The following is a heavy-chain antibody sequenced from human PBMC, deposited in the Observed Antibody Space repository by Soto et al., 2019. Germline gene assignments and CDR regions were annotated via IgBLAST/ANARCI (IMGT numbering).Heavy chain of an antibody. J-gene: IGHJ4*02. D-gene: IGHD4-4*01. Sequence: SETLSLTCAVYGGSFSGYYWSWIRQPPGKGLEWIGEINHSGSTNYNPSLKSRVTISVDTSKNQFSLKLSSVTAADTAVYYCARVGSNPRAGHVDYWGQGTLVTVSS. CDR1: GGSFSGYY. CDR3: ARVGSNPRAGHVDY. V-gene: IGHV4-34*01. CDR2: INHSGST.